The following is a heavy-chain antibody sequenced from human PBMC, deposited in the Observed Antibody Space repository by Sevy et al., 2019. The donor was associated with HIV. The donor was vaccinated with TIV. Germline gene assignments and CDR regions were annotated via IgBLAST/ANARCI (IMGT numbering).Heavy chain of an antibody. CDR2: ISYDGGNK. J-gene: IGHJ6*02. CDR1: GLTLSSCG. V-gene: IGHV3-30*18. D-gene: IGHD3-9*01. CDR3: AKDFTGFYAMDV. Sequence: GESLKISCAASGLTLSSCGMHWARQAPGKGLEWVAVISYDGGNKYYAESVKGRFTISRDSSNNTLYLQMNSLRAEDTAVYYCAKDFTGFYAMDVWGQGTTVTVSS.